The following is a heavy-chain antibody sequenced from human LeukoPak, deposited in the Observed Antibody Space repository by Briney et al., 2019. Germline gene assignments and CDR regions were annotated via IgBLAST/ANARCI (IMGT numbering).Heavy chain of an antibody. J-gene: IGHJ6*03. CDR3: ARRYYYYYMDV. Sequence: ASVKVSCKASVYTFTGYYMHWVRQAPGQGLEWMGWINTNTGNPTYAQGFTGRFVFSLDTSVSTAYLQISSLKAEDTAVYYCARRYYYYYMDVWGKGTTVTVSS. CDR2: INTNTGNP. CDR1: VYTFTGYY. V-gene: IGHV7-4-1*02.